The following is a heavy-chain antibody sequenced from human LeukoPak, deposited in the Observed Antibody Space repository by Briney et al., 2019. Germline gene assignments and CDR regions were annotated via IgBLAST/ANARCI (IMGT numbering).Heavy chain of an antibody. D-gene: IGHD3/OR15-3a*01. V-gene: IGHV4-34*01. CDR3: ARGGGKGLVV. J-gene: IGHJ4*02. CDR2: INHSGST. Sequence: SETLSLTCAVYGGSFSGYYWTWIRQLPGKGLEWIGEINHSGSTNYNPSLKSRVTISVDTSKNQFSLKLSSVTAADTAVYYCARGGGKGLVVWGQGTLVTVSS. CDR1: GGSFSGYY.